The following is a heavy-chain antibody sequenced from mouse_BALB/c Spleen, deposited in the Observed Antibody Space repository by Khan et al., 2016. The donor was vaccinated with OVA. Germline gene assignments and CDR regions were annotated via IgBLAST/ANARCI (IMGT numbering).Heavy chain of an antibody. CDR3: ARENYYGRSCYAMDY. J-gene: IGHJ4*01. CDR2: IGPGSNNA. D-gene: IGHD1-1*01. Sequence: DLVKPGASVKLSCKASGYTFTSYWINWIKQRPGQGLEWVGRIGPGSNNAYYNDIFKDKATLTVDTSSNTAHIQLSSLSSEDSAVYFWARENYYGRSCYAMDYWGQGTSVTVSA. V-gene: IGHV1S41*01. CDR1: GYTFTSYW.